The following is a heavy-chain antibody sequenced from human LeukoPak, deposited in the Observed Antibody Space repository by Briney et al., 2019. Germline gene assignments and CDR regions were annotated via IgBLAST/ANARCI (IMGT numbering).Heavy chain of an antibody. CDR3: ARGDSGFSIDY. V-gene: IGHV1-8*01. D-gene: IGHD6-13*01. Sequence: ASVNVSCKASGYTFTSYDINWVRQATGHGLEYMGWMKPNSDGTSYAQKFQGRVTMTRNTSISTAYMELSSLRFEDTAMYYCARGDSGFSIDYWGQGTLVTVSS. CDR1: GYTFTSYD. J-gene: IGHJ4*02. CDR2: MKPNSDGT.